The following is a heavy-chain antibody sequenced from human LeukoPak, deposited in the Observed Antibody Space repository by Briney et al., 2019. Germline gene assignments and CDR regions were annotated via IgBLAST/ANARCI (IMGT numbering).Heavy chain of an antibody. D-gene: IGHD3-22*01. J-gene: IGHJ3*02. V-gene: IGHV4-38-2*02. CDR1: GYSISSGHY. CDR3: ARGPYSYDSSGAFDI. Sequence: SETLSLTCTVSGYSISSGHYWGWIRQPPGKGLEWIGSIYHSGSTYYNPSLKSRVTISVDTSKNQFSLKLTSVTAADTAVYFCARGPYSYDSSGAFDIWGQGTMVTVSS. CDR2: IYHSGST.